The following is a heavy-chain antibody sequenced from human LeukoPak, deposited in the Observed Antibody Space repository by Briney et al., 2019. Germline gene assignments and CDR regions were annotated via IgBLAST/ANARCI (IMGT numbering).Heavy chain of an antibody. CDR1: GFTFSSYG. Sequence: GGSLRLSCAASGFTFSSYGMHWVRQASGKGLEWVAFIRYDGSNKYYADSVKGRFTISRDNSKNTLYLQMNSLRAEDTAVYYCAGTDLFTGDYWGQGTLVTVSS. CDR3: AGTDLFTGDY. V-gene: IGHV3-30*02. D-gene: IGHD3-10*01. CDR2: IRYDGSNK. J-gene: IGHJ4*02.